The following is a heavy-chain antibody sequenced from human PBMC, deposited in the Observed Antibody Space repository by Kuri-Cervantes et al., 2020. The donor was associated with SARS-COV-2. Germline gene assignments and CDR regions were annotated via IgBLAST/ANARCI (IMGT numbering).Heavy chain of an antibody. CDR3: ARDLGQLGRAIDY. Sequence: SVKVSCKASGGTFSSYAISWVRQAPGQGLEWMGGIIPIFGTANYAQKFQGRVTITADKSTSTAYMELSSLRSDDTAVYYCARDLGQLGRAIDYWGQGTLVTVSS. J-gene: IGHJ4*02. V-gene: IGHV1-69*06. CDR1: GGTFSSYA. D-gene: IGHD6-6*01. CDR2: IIPIFGTA.